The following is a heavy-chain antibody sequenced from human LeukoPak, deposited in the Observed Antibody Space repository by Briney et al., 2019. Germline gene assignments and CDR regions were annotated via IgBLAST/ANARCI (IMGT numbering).Heavy chain of an antibody. V-gene: IGHV1-24*01. D-gene: IGHD2-21*02. CDR2: FDPEDGET. Sequence: ASVKVSCKVSGYTLTELSMHWVRQAPGKGLEWMGGFDPEDGETIYAQKFQGRVTMTEDTSTDTAYMELSSLRSEDTAVYYCARDLLSYCGGDCYTGFDYWGQGTLVTVSS. CDR3: ARDLLSYCGGDCYTGFDY. J-gene: IGHJ4*02. CDR1: GYTLTELS.